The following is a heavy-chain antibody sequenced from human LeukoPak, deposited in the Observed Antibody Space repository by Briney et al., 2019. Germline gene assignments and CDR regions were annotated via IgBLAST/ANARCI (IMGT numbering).Heavy chain of an antibody. V-gene: IGHV3-20*04. CDR1: GFTFDDYG. D-gene: IGHD2-15*01. CDR3: ARDGGYCSGGSCYSDASDI. Sequence: SGGSLRLSCAASGFTFDDYGMSWVRQAPGKGLEWVSGINWNGGSTGYADSVKGRFTISRDNAKNSLYLQMNSLRAGDTALYYCARDGGYCSGGSCYSDASDIWGQGTMVTVPS. J-gene: IGHJ3*02. CDR2: INWNGGST.